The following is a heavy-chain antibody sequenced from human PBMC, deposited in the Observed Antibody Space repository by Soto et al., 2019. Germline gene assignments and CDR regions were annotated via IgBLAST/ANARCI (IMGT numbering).Heavy chain of an antibody. V-gene: IGHV4-39*02. CDR3: ARNERIISGTYRLNCFDP. J-gene: IGHJ5*02. CDR2: IYHNGGT. Sequence: SETLSLTCTVSGDSISNDNYYWGWIRQPPGKGLEWIGSIYHNGGTYYNPPLMSRASISLDTSRSHVSLYLSSVSAADTAMYYCARNERIISGTYRLNCFDPWGQGTLVTSPQ. D-gene: IGHD3-10*01. CDR1: GDSISNDNYY.